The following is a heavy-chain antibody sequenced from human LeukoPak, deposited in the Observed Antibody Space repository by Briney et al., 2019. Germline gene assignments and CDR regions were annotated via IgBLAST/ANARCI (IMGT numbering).Heavy chain of an antibody. V-gene: IGHV4-34*01. CDR1: GGSFSGYY. CDR2: INHSGST. Sequence: PSETLSLTCAVFGGSFSGYYWSWIRQPPGKGLEWIGEINHSGSTNYNPSLKSRVTISVDTSKNQFSLKLSSVTAADTAVYYCASDSYDYVWGSYRSSGGFDPWGQGTLVTVSS. D-gene: IGHD3-16*02. CDR3: ASDSYDYVWGSYRSSGGFDP. J-gene: IGHJ5*02.